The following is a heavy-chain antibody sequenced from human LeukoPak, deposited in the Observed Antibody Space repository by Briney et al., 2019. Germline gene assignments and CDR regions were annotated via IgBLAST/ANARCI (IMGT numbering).Heavy chain of an antibody. J-gene: IGHJ3*01. CDR1: GYTFTGYS. CDR3: ARGPPSTYV. CDR2: INPNSGGT. V-gene: IGHV1-2*02. Sequence: GASVKVSCKASGYTFTGYSMHWVRQAPGQGLEWVGWINPNSGGTSYAQKFQGRVTMTRDTSISTAYMELSRLIFDDTAVYYCARGPPSTYVWGQGAMVTVSS.